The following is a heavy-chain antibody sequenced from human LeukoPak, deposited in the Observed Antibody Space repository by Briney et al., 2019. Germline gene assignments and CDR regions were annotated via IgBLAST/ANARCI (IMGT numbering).Heavy chain of an antibody. CDR3: ARDTDPYCGGDCDRDY. J-gene: IGHJ4*02. CDR2: ISSSSSYI. Sequence: GGSLRLSCAASGFTFSRFSMNWVRGAPGKGLEWGSSISSSSSYIYYADSLKGRFTISRDNAKNSLYLQMNSLRAEDTAVYYCARDTDPYCGGDCDRDYWGQGTLVTVSS. V-gene: IGHV3-21*01. CDR1: GFTFSRFS. D-gene: IGHD2-21*02.